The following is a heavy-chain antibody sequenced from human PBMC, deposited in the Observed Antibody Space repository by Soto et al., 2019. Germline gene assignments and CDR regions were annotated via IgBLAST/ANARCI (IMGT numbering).Heavy chain of an antibody. CDR2: IYHSGDT. V-gene: IGHV4-39*01. CDR1: GGSISSSIYY. Sequence: SETLSLTCTVSGGSISSSIYYWGWIRQPPGKGLEWIGSIYHSGDTDYNPSLKSRVAMSIATSKNQFSMNLTSVTAADTAVYYCARGQFHSGWYFDLWGRGTPVTVSS. CDR3: ARGQFHSGWYFDL. D-gene: IGHD1-26*01. J-gene: IGHJ2*01.